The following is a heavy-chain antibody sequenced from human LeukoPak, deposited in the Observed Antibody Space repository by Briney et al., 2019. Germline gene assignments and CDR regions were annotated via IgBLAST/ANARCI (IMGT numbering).Heavy chain of an antibody. Sequence: GGSLRLSCAAAGFTFSSYSMNWVRQAPGKGLEWVSSISSSSNYIYYADSVKGRFTISRDNAKNSLYLQMNSLRAEDTAVYYCARDPIYAASKYGGNSKVDYWVQGTLVTVSS. J-gene: IGHJ4*02. D-gene: IGHD4-23*01. CDR1: GFTFSSYS. CDR3: ARDPIYAASKYGGNSKVDY. CDR2: ISSSSNYI. V-gene: IGHV3-21*01.